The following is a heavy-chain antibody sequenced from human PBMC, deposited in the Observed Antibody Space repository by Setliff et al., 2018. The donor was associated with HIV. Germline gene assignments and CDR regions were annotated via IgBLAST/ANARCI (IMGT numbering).Heavy chain of an antibody. J-gene: IGHJ4*02. CDR3: ARRSGGYDMFFDS. V-gene: IGHV4-39*01. CDR1: GNSTSSSDYY. D-gene: IGHD2-15*01. CDR2: IYYSGTT. Sequence: SETLSLTCTVSGNSTSSSDYYWGWVRQPPGKGLEWIGSIYYSGTTYHNPSLKSRVTISVHTSKNLLSLSLISVTAADTAIYYCARRSGGYDMFFDSWGQGMLGTVPQ.